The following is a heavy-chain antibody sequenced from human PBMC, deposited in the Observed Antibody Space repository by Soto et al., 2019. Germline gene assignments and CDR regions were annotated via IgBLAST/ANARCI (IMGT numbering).Heavy chain of an antibody. J-gene: IGHJ6*02. D-gene: IGHD3-9*01. V-gene: IGHV3-33*01. CDR3: AREPDYDILTGYATPPSYGMDV. CDR2: IWYDGSNK. Sequence: GGSLRLSCAASGFTFSSYGMHWVRQAPGKGLEWVAVIWYDGSNKYYADSVKGRFTNSRDNSKNTMKLQMNSLRAEDTAVYYCAREPDYDILTGYATPPSYGMDVWGQGTTVTVSS. CDR1: GFTFSSYG.